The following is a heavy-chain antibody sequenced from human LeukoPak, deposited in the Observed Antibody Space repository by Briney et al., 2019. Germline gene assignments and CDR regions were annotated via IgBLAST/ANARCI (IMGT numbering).Heavy chain of an antibody. Sequence: SVKVSCKASGGTFSNYAISWVRQAPGQGLEWMGGIIPIFPTANYAPKFQGRVTITADESTSTAYMELSSLRSEDTAMYYCARASHGFIITQASFDYWGQGTVVTVSS. D-gene: IGHD3-10*01. V-gene: IGHV1-69*13. J-gene: IGHJ4*02. CDR1: GGTFSNYA. CDR3: ARASHGFIITQASFDY. CDR2: IIPIFPTA.